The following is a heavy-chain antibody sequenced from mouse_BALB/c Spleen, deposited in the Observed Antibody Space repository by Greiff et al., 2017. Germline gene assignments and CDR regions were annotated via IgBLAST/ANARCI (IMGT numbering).Heavy chain of an antibody. CDR2: IYPGSGNT. Sequence: QVQLQQSGAELVRSGASVKLSCTASGFNIKDYYINWVKQKPGQGLEWIGWIYPGSGNTKYNEKFKGKATLTVDTSSSTAYMQLSSLTSEDTAVYFCARGEGPFDYWGQGTTLTVSS. CDR3: ARGEGPFDY. CDR1: GFNIKDYY. J-gene: IGHJ2*01. D-gene: IGHD3-3*01. V-gene: IGHV1-84*02.